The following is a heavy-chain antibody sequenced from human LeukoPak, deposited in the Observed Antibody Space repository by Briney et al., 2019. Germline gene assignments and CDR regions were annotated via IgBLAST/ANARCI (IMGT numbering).Heavy chain of an antibody. D-gene: IGHD1-26*01. CDR3: AKKVGTTLGAFDI. J-gene: IGHJ3*02. CDR2: ISGSGGRT. Sequence: GGSLRLSCAASGFTFSSYAMSWVRQAPGKGLEWVSAISGSGGRTHYADSVKGRFTISRDNSKNTLYLQMNSLRAEDTAVYYCAKKVGTTLGAFDIWGQGTMVTVSS. V-gene: IGHV3-23*01. CDR1: GFTFSSYA.